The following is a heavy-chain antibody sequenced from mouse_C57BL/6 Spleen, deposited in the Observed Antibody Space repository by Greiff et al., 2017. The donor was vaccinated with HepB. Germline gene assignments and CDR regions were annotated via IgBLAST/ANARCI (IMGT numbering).Heavy chain of an antibody. Sequence: EVQGVESGGGLVQPKGSLKLSCAASGFIFNTYAMHWVRQAPGKGLEWVARIRSKSSNYATYYADSVKDRFTISRDDSQSMLYLQMNNLKTEDTAMYYWVRDLGYAMDYWGQGTSVTVSS. V-gene: IGHV10-3*01. D-gene: IGHD4-1*01. J-gene: IGHJ4*01. CDR3: VRDLGYAMDY. CDR2: IRSKSSNYAT. CDR1: GFIFNTYA.